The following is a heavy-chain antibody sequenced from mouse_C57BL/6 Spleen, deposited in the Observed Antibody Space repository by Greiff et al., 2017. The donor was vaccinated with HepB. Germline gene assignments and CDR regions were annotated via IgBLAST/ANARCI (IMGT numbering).Heavy chain of an antibody. CDR3: ARSGYYYGSSYDYFDY. D-gene: IGHD1-1*01. V-gene: IGHV1-82*01. CDR1: GYAFSSSW. J-gene: IGHJ2*01. CDR2: IYPGDGDT. Sequence: VMLVESGPELVKPGASVKISCKASGYAFSSSWMNWVKQRPGKGLEWIGRIYPGDGDTNYNGKFKGKATLTADKSSSTAYMQLSSLTSEDSAVYFCARSGYYYGSSYDYFDYWGQGTTLTVSS.